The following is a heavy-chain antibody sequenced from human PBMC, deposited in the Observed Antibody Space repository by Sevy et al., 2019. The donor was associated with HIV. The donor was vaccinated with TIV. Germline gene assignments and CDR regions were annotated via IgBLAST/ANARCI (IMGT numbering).Heavy chain of an antibody. CDR2: FYTGSKT. CDR1: GFPVSSSY. V-gene: IGHV3-53*01. Sequence: GGSLRLSCAVSGFPVSSSYMNWVRQAPGKGLEWASVFYTGSKTDYADSVKGRFTMSRDNSKNTLYLQMNGLRAEDTAVYYCARDKNAYYYGLDVWGQGTTVTVSS. CDR3: ARDKNAYYYGLDV. J-gene: IGHJ6*02.